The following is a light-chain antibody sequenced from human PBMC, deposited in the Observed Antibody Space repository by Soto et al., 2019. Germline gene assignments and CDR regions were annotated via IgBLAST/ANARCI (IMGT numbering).Light chain of an antibody. Sequence: DIVMTQSPLSLPVTPGEPASISCRSSQSLLHSNGYNYSDWYLQKPGQSPQLLIYLGSNRASGVPDRFSGSGSGTDFTLKISRVEAEDVGVYYCMQALQTRVTFGGGTKVEIK. CDR3: MQALQTRVT. CDR2: LGS. V-gene: IGKV2-28*01. J-gene: IGKJ4*01. CDR1: QSLLHSNGYNY.